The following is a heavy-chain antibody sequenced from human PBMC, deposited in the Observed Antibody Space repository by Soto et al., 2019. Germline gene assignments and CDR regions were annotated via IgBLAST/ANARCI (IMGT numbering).Heavy chain of an antibody. CDR2: IIPIFGTA. Sequence: QVQLVQSGAEVKKPGSSVKVSCKASGGTFSSYAISWVRQAPGQGLEWMGGIIPIFGTANYAQKFQGRVTITAAESPSTACMELSSLRSEDTAVSYCARGEVARDFWGQGTMVTVSS. V-gene: IGHV1-69*12. J-gene: IGHJ3*01. CDR3: ARGEVARDF. CDR1: GGTFSSYA. D-gene: IGHD1-26*01.